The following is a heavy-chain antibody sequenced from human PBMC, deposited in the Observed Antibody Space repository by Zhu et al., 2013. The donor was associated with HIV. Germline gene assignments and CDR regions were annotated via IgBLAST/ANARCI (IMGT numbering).Heavy chain of an antibody. V-gene: IGHV1-2*02. J-gene: IGHJ4*02. D-gene: IGHD1-1*01. CDR3: AREGNWNYAFDH. CDR1: GYTFTGYY. Sequence: QVQLVQSGAEVKKPGSSVKVSCETSGYTFTGYYIHWVRQAPGQGLEWMGWINSNSGGTNYAQRFQGRVTMTRDTSISTAYMELSRLRSDDTAVYYCAREGNWNYAFDHWGQGTLLTVSS. CDR2: INSNSGGT.